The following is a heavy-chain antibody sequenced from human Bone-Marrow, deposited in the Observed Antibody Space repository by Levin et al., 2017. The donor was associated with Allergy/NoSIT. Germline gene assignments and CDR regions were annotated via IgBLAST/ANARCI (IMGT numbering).Heavy chain of an antibody. CDR2: ISNSGST. J-gene: IGHJ4*02. D-gene: IGHD3-10*01. CDR3: ARSVGSGSYFDY. V-gene: IGHV4-59*01. Sequence: SETLSLTCSVSGGSITSYYWSWIRQPPGKRLEWIGYISNSGSTKYNPSLKGRVTISIDTSKNQFSLKVTSVTAADTDVYYCARSVGSGSYFDYWGQGILVTVSS. CDR1: GGSITSYY.